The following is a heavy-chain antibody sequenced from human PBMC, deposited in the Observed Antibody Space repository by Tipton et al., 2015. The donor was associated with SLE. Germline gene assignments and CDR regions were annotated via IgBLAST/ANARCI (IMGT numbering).Heavy chain of an antibody. J-gene: IGHJ4*02. Sequence: TLSLTCAVYGGSFSGYYWSWIRQPPGKGLEWIGEINHSGSTNYNPSLKSRVAISVETSKNQFSLKLSSVTAADTAVYYCARGGYDFWSGPGNYWGQGTLVTVSS. D-gene: IGHD3-3*01. CDR2: INHSGST. V-gene: IGHV4-34*01. CDR3: ARGGYDFWSGPGNY. CDR1: GGSFSGYY.